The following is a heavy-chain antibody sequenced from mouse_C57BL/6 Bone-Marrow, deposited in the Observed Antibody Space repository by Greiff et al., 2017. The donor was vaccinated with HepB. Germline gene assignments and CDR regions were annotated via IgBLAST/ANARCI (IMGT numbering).Heavy chain of an antibody. Sequence: VKLQESGPELVKPGASVKISCKASGYAFSSSWMNWVKQRPGKGLEWIGRIYPGDGDTNYNGKFKGKATLTADKSSSTAYMQLSSLTSEDSAVYFCAKYGSSPYYYAMDYWGQGTSVTVSS. CDR2: IYPGDGDT. D-gene: IGHD1-1*01. CDR1: GYAFSSSW. J-gene: IGHJ4*01. V-gene: IGHV1-82*01. CDR3: AKYGSSPYYYAMDY.